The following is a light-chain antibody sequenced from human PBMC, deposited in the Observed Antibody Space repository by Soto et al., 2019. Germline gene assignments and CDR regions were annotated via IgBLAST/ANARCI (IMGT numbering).Light chain of an antibody. CDR3: QTWGTGPWV. CDR1: SGHSSYA. CDR2: LNSDGSH. J-gene: IGLJ3*02. V-gene: IGLV4-69*01. Sequence: QSVLTQSPSASASLGASVKLTCTLSSGHSSYAIAWHQQQPEKGPRYLMKLNSDGSHNKGDGIPDRFSGSSSGAERYLTISNLQSEDEADYYCQTWGTGPWVFGGGTKLTVL.